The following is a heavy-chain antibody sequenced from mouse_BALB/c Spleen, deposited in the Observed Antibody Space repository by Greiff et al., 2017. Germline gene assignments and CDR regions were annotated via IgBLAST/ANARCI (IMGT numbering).Heavy chain of an antibody. J-gene: IGHJ3*01. Sequence: VQLQQSGAELAKPGASVKLSCKASGYTFTSYWMHWVKQRPGQGLEWIGEIDPSDSYTNYNQKFKGKATLTVDKSSSTAYMQLSSLTSEDSAVYYCARRGTASFTYWGQGTLVTVSA. CDR2: IDPSDSYT. CDR1: GYTFTSYW. V-gene: IGHV1-69*02. CDR3: ARRGTASFTY. D-gene: IGHD3-3*01.